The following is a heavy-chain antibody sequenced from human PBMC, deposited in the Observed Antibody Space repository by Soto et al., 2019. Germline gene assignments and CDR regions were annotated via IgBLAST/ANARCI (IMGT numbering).Heavy chain of an antibody. CDR2: IYYSGST. CDR1: GGSVSSGSYY. D-gene: IGHD6-13*01. Sequence: PSETLSLTCTVSGGSVSSGSYYWSWIRQPPGKGLEWIGYIYYSGSTNYNPSLKSRVTISVDTSKNQFSLKLSSVTAADTAVYYCAVVAAAENWFDPWGQGTLVTVSS. J-gene: IGHJ5*02. V-gene: IGHV4-61*01. CDR3: AVVAAAENWFDP.